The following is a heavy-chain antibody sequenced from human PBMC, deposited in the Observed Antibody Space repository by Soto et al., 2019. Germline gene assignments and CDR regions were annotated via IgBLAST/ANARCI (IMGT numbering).Heavy chain of an antibody. CDR2: IIPIFNST. CDR1: GSRFSNYV. V-gene: IGHV1-69*06. D-gene: IGHD2-2*02. J-gene: IGHJ4*02. Sequence: QVQLVQSGAEVKTPGSSLKVSCKVSGSRFSNYVISWVRQAPGHGLEWLGRIIPIFNSTKYAQSFQGRVTITADKTRSTASLELSRLRSDETAVYYCAREGRGKKAGYNGLVSLGYWGQGTLVTVSS. CDR3: AREGRGKKAGYNGLVSLGY.